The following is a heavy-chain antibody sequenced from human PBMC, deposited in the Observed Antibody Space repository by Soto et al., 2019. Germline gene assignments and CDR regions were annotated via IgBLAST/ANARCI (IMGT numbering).Heavy chain of an antibody. CDR3: YSHVVFASGTHYETLT. J-gene: IGHJ5*02. D-gene: IGHD1-26*01. V-gene: IGHV3-15*07. CDR1: GLTFGSAW. CDR2: IRSKIDGGTA. Sequence: DVQLVESGGGLVEPGGSLRLSCAASGLTFGSAWMSWVRQAPGKGLEWVGRIRSKIDGGTADYAAPVKGRFTISRDDSKSTLYLQMNSLKSEDTGIEYWYSHVVFASGTHYETLTWGQGTLVTVSA.